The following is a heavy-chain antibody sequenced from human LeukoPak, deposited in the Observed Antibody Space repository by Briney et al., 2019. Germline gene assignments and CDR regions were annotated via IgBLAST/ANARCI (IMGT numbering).Heavy chain of an antibody. J-gene: IGHJ3*02. CDR2: IYHSGST. D-gene: IGHD1-26*01. CDR1: GYSISSDYY. CDR3: ARDLWWERRGAAFDI. Sequence: SETLSLTCTVSGYSISSDYYWGWIRQPPGKGLEWIGAIYHSGSTYYNPSLKSRVTISVDTSKNQFSLKLSSVTAADTAVYYCARDLWWERRGAAFDIWGQGTMVTVSS. V-gene: IGHV4-38-2*02.